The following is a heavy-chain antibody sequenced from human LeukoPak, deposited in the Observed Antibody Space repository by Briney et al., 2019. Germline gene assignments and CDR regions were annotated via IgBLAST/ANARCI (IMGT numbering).Heavy chain of an antibody. D-gene: IGHD1-1*01. V-gene: IGHV4-4*07. J-gene: IGHJ5*02. CDR2: IFTSGSI. Sequence: SETLSLTCTVSGGSISSDSWSWIRQSAGKELEWIGHIFTSGSINYNPSLRSRVTMSVDTSKNQFSLQLSSVTAADTAVYYCAREGTAGTNLNWFDPWGQGTLVTVSS. CDR3: AREGTAGTNLNWFDP. CDR1: GGSISSDS.